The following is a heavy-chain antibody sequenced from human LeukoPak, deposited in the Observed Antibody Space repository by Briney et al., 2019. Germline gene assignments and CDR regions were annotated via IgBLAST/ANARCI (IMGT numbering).Heavy chain of an antibody. V-gene: IGHV1-2*02. CDR1: GYTFTGYY. Sequence: ASVRVSCTASGYTFTGYYMHWVRQAPGQGLEWMGWINTNSGGTNYAQKFQGRVTMTRDTSISTAYMELSRLRSDDTAVYYCARAPHDYVWGSYPSYWGQGTLVTVSS. D-gene: IGHD3-16*02. CDR2: INTNSGGT. CDR3: ARAPHDYVWGSYPSY. J-gene: IGHJ4*02.